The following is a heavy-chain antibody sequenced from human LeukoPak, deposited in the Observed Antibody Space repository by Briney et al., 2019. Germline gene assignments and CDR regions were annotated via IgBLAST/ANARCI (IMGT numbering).Heavy chain of an antibody. Sequence: GGSLRLSCAASGFTFSSYSMNWVRQAPGEGLEWVSYISSSSSTIYYADSVKGRFTISRDNAKNSLYLQMNSLRAEDTAVYYCARVDDFWSGETYYFDYWGQGTLVTVSS. CDR1: GFTFSSYS. CDR2: ISSSSSTI. CDR3: ARVDDFWSGETYYFDY. V-gene: IGHV3-48*01. D-gene: IGHD3-3*01. J-gene: IGHJ4*02.